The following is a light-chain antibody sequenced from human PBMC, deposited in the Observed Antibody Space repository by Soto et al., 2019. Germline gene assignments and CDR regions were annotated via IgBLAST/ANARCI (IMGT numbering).Light chain of an antibody. CDR3: QLYHSDPIT. J-gene: IGKJ5*01. Sequence: DFVMTQSLDSLAVSLGERATINCKYSQSVLSTSNNKNYLAWFQQKPGQPPKLVIYWASVRASGVPDRFSGSGSGTDFTLTISSLQAEDVAVYYCQLYHSDPITFGQGTRLEI. V-gene: IGKV4-1*01. CDR2: WAS. CDR1: QSVLSTSNNKNY.